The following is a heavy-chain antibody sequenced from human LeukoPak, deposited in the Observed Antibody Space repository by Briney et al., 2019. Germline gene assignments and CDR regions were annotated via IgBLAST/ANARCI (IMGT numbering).Heavy chain of an antibody. V-gene: IGHV3-30*18. CDR3: AKDRDYYDSSGTFDY. CDR1: GFTFSSYG. J-gene: IGHJ4*02. CDR2: ISYDGSNK. D-gene: IGHD3-22*01. Sequence: GRSLRLSCAASGFTFSSYGMHWVRQAPGKGLEWVAVISYDGSNKYYADSVKGRFTISRDNSKNTLYLQMNSLRAEDTAVYYCAKDRDYYDSSGTFDYWGQGTLVTLSS.